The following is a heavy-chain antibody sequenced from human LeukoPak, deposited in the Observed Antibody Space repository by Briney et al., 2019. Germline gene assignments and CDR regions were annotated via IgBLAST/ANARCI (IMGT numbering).Heavy chain of an antibody. CDR2: IYHSGST. D-gene: IGHD3-10*01. CDR1: GGSISSGGYS. J-gene: IGHJ6*04. V-gene: IGHV4-30-2*01. CDR3: ARGKGGVRGVIHYYYYYGMGV. Sequence: TLSLMCAVSGGSISSGGYSWSWIRQPPGKGLEWIVEIYHSGSTYYNPSLESRVTISVDRSKNQFSLKLSSVTAADRAVYYCARGKGGVRGVIHYYYYYGMGVWGKGTTVTVSS.